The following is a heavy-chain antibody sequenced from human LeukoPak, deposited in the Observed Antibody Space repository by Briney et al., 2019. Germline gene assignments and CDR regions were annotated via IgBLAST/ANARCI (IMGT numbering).Heavy chain of an antibody. J-gene: IGHJ4*02. CDR1: GGSFSGYY. CDR2: INHSGST. D-gene: IGHD3-22*01. V-gene: IGHV4-34*01. Sequence: PSETLSLTCAVYGGSFSGYYWSWIRQPPGKGLEWIGEINHSGSTNYNPSLKSRVTISVDTSKNQFSLKLSSVTAADTAVYYCARGDSSGYQPFDYWGQGTLVTVSS. CDR3: ARGDSSGYQPFDY.